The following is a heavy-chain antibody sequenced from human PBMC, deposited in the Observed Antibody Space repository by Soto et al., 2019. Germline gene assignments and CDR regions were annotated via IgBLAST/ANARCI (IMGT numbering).Heavy chain of an antibody. CDR1: GFTFSSYA. D-gene: IGHD6-19*01. CDR3: AKDSLEQWLEYFQH. CDR2: MSGSGGST. J-gene: IGHJ1*01. Sequence: GGSLRLSCAASGFTFSSYAMSWVRQAPGKGLEWVSAMSGSGGSTYYADSVKGRFTISRDNSKNTLYLQMNSLRAEDTAVYYCAKDSLEQWLEYFQHWGQGTLVTVSS. V-gene: IGHV3-23*01.